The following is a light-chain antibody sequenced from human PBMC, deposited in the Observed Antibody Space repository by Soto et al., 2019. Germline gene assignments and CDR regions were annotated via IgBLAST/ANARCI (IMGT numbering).Light chain of an antibody. V-gene: IGLV2-8*01. CDR3: NAYAGSNNWV. CDR2: EVS. Sequence: QSVLTQPASVSGSPGQSITISCTGTSSDVGGYNYVSWYQQHPGKAPKLMIYEVSKRPSGVPDRFYGSKSGNTASLTVSGLQAEDEADCYCNAYAGSNNWVFGGGTKLTVL. J-gene: IGLJ3*02. CDR1: SSDVGGYNY.